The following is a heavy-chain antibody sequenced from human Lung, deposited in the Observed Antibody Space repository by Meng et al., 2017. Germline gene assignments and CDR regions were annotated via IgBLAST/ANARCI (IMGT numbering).Heavy chain of an antibody. D-gene: IGHD6-19*01. Sequence: QVQLVQSGADVKKPGASLNVSCKASGYTFTSYGISWVRQAPGQGLEWMGWISAYNGNTNYAQKLQGRVTMTTDTSTSTAYMELRSLRSDDTAVYYCARDIGQWLVQRDLDYWGQGTLVTVSS. CDR1: GYTFTSYG. CDR3: ARDIGQWLVQRDLDY. J-gene: IGHJ4*02. V-gene: IGHV1-18*01. CDR2: ISAYNGNT.